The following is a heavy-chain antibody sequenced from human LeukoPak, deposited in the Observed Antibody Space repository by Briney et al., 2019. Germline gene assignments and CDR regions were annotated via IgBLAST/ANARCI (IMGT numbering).Heavy chain of an antibody. Sequence: SETLSLTCTVSGGSTSSYYWSWIRQPPGKGLEWIGYIYYSGSTNYNPSLKSRVTISVDTSKNQFSLKLSSVTAADTAVYYCARGYSYDPYYYYYMDVWGKGTTVTVSS. CDR1: GGSTSSYY. CDR2: IYYSGST. V-gene: IGHV4-59*01. J-gene: IGHJ6*03. D-gene: IGHD5-18*01. CDR3: ARGYSYDPYYYYYMDV.